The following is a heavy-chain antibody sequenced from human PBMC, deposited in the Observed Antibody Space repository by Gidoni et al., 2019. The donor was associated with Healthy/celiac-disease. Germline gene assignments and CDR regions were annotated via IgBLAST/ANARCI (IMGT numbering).Heavy chain of an antibody. CDR2: ISSSSSYT. CDR3: ASGAWGRSYNWFDP. D-gene: IGHD3-16*01. V-gene: IGHV3-11*06. CDR1: GLPFSDYY. Sequence: QVQLVESGGGLVTPGGSLRLSCAASGLPFSDYYMSGILQAPGKGLGWVSYISSSSSYTNYADSVKGRFTISRDNAKNSLYLQMNSLRAEDTAVYYCASGAWGRSYNWFDPWGQGTLVTVSS. J-gene: IGHJ5*02.